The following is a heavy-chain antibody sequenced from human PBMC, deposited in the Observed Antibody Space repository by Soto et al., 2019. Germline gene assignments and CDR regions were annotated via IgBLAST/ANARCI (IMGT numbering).Heavy chain of an antibody. CDR1: GYSFTNKW. D-gene: IGHD2-21*01. CDR2: IYPGDSET. Sequence: GESLKISCKGSGYSFTNKWIGWVRQMPGKGLEWMGIIYPGDSETRYSPSFEGQVTISADKSISTAYLQWGRLRVSDTAIYYCARMIRRDGYRLDPRGSINFDYWGQGTLVTVSS. CDR3: ARMIRRDGYRLDPRGSINFDY. J-gene: IGHJ4*02. V-gene: IGHV5-51*01.